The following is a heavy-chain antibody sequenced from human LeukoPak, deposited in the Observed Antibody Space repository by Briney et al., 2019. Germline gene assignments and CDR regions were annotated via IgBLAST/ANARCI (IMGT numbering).Heavy chain of an antibody. CDR1: GFTFSSYA. D-gene: IGHD6-13*01. J-gene: IGHJ3*02. CDR2: ISSHGGST. CDR3: ARSPYSRSYDAFDI. Sequence: GGSLRLSCAASGFTFSSYAMHWVRQAPGKGLEYVSAISSHGGSTTYANSVKGRFTISRDNSKNSLYLQMGSLRAGDMAVYYCARSPYSRSYDAFDIWGQGTMVTVSS. V-gene: IGHV3-64*01.